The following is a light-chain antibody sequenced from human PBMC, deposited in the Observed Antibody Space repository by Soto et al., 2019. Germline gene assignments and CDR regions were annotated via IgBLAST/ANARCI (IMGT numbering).Light chain of an antibody. CDR1: QSVSSN. V-gene: IGKV3-15*01. J-gene: IGKJ1*01. Sequence: EIVMTQSPATLSVSPGERATLSCRASQSVSSNLAWYQQKPGQAPRLLIYGASTRATGIPARFRGSGYGTEFTLTISSLQSEDFDVYYSQHDNNWPLLTFGNGTKVEIK. CDR3: QHDNNWPLLT. CDR2: GAS.